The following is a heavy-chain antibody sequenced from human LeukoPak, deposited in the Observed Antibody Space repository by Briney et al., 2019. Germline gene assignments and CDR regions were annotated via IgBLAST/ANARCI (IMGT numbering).Heavy chain of an antibody. Sequence: GGSLRLSCAASGFTFSTSWMNWVRQTPGEGREWGANIKPDGSEKYYVDSVKGRFTISRDNAKNSLYLQMNSLRAEDTAVYYCAKEGYYDFWSGYYTPYYFDYWGQGTLVTVSS. D-gene: IGHD3-3*01. V-gene: IGHV3-7*03. CDR2: IKPDGSEK. CDR3: AKEGYYDFWSGYYTPYYFDY. J-gene: IGHJ4*02. CDR1: GFTFSTSW.